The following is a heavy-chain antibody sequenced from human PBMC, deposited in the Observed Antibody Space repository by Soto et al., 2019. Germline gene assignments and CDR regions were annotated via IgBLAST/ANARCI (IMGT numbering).Heavy chain of an antibody. J-gene: IGHJ6*02. CDR1: GFTVSSNY. CDR2: IYSGGST. CDR3: ARVLEQPVSHYYYYGMDV. V-gene: IGHV3-53*01. D-gene: IGHD6-6*01. Sequence: PVGSLRLSCAASGFTVSSNYMSWVRQAPGKGLEWVSVIYSGGSTYYAGSVKGRFTISRDNSKSTLYLQMNSPRAEDTAVYYCARVLEQPVSHYYYYGMDVWGQGTTVTVSS.